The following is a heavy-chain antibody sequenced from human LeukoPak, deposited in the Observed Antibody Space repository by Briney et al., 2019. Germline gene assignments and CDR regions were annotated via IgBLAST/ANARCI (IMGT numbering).Heavy chain of an antibody. Sequence: GGSLRLSCAASGFTVSSNYMSWVRQAPGKGLEWVSVIYSGGSTYHADSVKGRFTISRDSSKNTLYLQMNSLRAEDTAVYYCAKDIFEDFWSGYYSRAFDYWGQGTLVTVSS. D-gene: IGHD3-3*01. J-gene: IGHJ4*02. V-gene: IGHV3-66*01. CDR1: GFTVSSNY. CDR2: IYSGGST. CDR3: AKDIFEDFWSGYYSRAFDY.